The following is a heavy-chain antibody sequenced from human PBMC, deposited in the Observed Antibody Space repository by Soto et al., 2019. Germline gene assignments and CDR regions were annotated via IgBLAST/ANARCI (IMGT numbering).Heavy chain of an antibody. CDR1: GYSFTGYY. J-gene: IGHJ5*02. D-gene: IGHD6-19*01. Sequence: ASVKGSFKASGYSFTGYYRHWVRQAPGQGLEWMGWINPNSGGTNYPQKFQGRVTMTRDTSISTAYMELSRLRSDDTAVYYCAREVAQPGIAVAGTNWFDPWGQGTLVTVSS. CDR3: AREVAQPGIAVAGTNWFDP. CDR2: INPNSGGT. V-gene: IGHV1-2*02.